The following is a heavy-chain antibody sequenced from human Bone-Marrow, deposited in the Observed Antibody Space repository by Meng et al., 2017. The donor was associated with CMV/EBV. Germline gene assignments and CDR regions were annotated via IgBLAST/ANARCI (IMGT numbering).Heavy chain of an antibody. V-gene: IGHV3-11*06. CDR2: ISSSSSYI. CDR1: GFTFSDYY. J-gene: IGHJ5*02. CDR3: ARGSIRFDP. D-gene: IGHD2-21*01. Sequence: GESLKISCAASGFTFSDYYMSWIRQAPGKGLEWVSSISSSSSYIYYADSVKGRFTISRDNAKNSLYLQMNSLRAEDTAVYYCARGSIRFDPWGQGNLVNVAS.